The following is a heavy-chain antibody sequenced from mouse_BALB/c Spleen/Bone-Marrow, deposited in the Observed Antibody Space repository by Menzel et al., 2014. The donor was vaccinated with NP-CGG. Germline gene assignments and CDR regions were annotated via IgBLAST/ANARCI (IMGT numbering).Heavy chain of an antibody. J-gene: IGHJ4*01. CDR2: INPSNGGT. CDR1: GYTFTNYY. V-gene: IGHV1S81*02. Sequence: QVQLQQSGAELVKPGASVKLSCKASGYTFTNYYIYWVKQRPGQGLEWIGGINPSNGGTKFNEKFTNKATLTIDYSSSQAYIQLRSLTSDDSAVYSCSRHNYSPPYYAMDCWGQGTSVTGSS. D-gene: IGHD1-3*01. CDR3: SRHNYSPPYYAMDC.